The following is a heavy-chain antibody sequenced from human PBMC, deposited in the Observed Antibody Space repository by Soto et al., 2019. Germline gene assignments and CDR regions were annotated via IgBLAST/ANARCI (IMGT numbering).Heavy chain of an antibody. CDR2: IKQDGSVK. Sequence: GGSLRLSCEASGFFFSENWMSWVRQAPGKGLEWVANIKQDGSVKRYVDSVEGRFTISRDNAKNSLYLQTNSLVVEDTATYYCARYHFGDYAFDSWGQGILVTVSS. CDR3: ARYHFGDYAFDS. V-gene: IGHV3-7*04. D-gene: IGHD4-17*01. J-gene: IGHJ4*02. CDR1: GFFFSENW.